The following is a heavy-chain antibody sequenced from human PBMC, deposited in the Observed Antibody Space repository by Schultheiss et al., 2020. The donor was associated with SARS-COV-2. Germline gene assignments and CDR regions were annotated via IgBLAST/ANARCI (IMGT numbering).Heavy chain of an antibody. CDR2: ISGSGGST. D-gene: IGHD2-21*02. V-gene: IGHV3-64*04. J-gene: IGHJ4*02. CDR3: AKDTGVVVTATSFDY. CDR1: GFTFSSYA. Sequence: GGSLRLSCAASGFTFSSYAMHWVRQAPGKGLEYVSAISGSGGSTYYADSVKGRFTISRDNSKNTLYLQMNSLRAEDTALYYCAKDTGVVVTATSFDYWGQGTLVTVSS.